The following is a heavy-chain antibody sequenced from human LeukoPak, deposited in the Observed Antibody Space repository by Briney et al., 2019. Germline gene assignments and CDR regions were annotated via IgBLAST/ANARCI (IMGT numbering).Heavy chain of an antibody. CDR2: INSNTGNP. D-gene: IGHD5-18*01. CDR1: GYTFTSYA. J-gene: IGHJ4*02. V-gene: IGHV7-4-1*02. Sequence: GASVKVSCKASGYTFTSYAMNWVRQAPGQGLEWMGWINSNTGNPTYAQGFTGRFVFPLDTSVSTAYLQISSLKAEDTAVYYCARDGGDTAMVESYYFDYWAREPWSPSPQ. CDR3: ARDGGDTAMVESYYFDY.